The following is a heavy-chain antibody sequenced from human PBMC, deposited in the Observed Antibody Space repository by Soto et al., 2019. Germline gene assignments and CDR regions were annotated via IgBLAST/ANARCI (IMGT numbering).Heavy chain of an antibody. CDR3: ARESIADYYDKSVGFDF. CDR1: GGSITTDY. CDR2: VFDSDST. V-gene: IGHV4-59*01. J-gene: IGHJ4*02. Sequence: SETLSLTCTVSGGSITTDYLNWIRQPPGKGLEWIGYVFDSDSTNYNPSLKNRVTISLDTSKNQFSLRLESVTAADTAVYYCARESIADYYDKSVGFDFWGQGTLVTVSS. D-gene: IGHD3-22*01.